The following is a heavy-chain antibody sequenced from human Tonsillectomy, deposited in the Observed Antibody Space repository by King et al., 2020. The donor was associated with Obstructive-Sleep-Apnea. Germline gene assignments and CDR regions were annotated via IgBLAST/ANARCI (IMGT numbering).Heavy chain of an antibody. V-gene: IGHV4-39*07. CDR3: ARGQRSGYYYFDH. J-gene: IGHJ4*02. CDR1: GASISSSSYY. D-gene: IGHD3-3*01. Sequence: QMQLQESGPGLVKPSETLSLTCTVSGASISSSSYYWVWIRQPPGKGLEWIGSIYYSGSTYYNPSLKSRVTISVDTSKNQFSLGLSSVTAADTAVFHCARGQRSGYYYFDHWGQGTLVTVSS. CDR2: IYYSGST.